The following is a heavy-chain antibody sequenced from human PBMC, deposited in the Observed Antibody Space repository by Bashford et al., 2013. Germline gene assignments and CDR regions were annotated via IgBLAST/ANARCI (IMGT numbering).Heavy chain of an antibody. D-gene: IGHD2-15*01. J-gene: IGHJ4*02. CDR3: ARAVYCSGGTCYSGPTEFDS. Sequence: SETLSLTCTVYGGTVRSGSYYWSWIRQAPGRGLEWIGYVYYSGNTRYNPSLKSRVTVSLDMSKNQFSLSLTSVTAADTAVYFCARAVYCSGGTCYSGPTEFDSWGQGTLVTVSS. CDR2: VYYSGNT. V-gene: IGHV4-61*01. CDR1: GGTVRSGSYY.